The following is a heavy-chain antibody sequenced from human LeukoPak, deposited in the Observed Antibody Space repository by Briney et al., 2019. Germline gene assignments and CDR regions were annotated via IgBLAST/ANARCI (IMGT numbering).Heavy chain of an antibody. Sequence: NPSETLSLTCAVYGGSFSGYYWSWIRQPPGKGLEWIGEINHSGSTNYNPSLKSRVTISVDTSKNQFSLKLSSVTAADTAVYYCARAGCSSTSCQKYFDYWGQGTLVTVSS. J-gene: IGHJ4*02. CDR1: GGSFSGYY. CDR3: ARAGCSSTSCQKYFDY. CDR2: INHSGST. V-gene: IGHV4-34*01. D-gene: IGHD2-2*01.